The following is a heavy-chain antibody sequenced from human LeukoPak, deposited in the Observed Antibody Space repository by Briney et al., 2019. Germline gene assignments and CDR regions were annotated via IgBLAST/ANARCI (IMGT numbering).Heavy chain of an antibody. D-gene: IGHD5-24*01. CDR3: ARAVEMATIRSAYFQH. Sequence: GASVKVSCKASGGTFSSDAISWVRQAPGQGLEWMGRIIPILGIANYAQKFQGRVTITADKSTSTAYMELSSLRSEDTAVYYCARAVEMATIRSAYFQHWGQGTLVTVSS. J-gene: IGHJ1*01. CDR2: IIPILGIA. CDR1: GGTFSSDA. V-gene: IGHV1-69*04.